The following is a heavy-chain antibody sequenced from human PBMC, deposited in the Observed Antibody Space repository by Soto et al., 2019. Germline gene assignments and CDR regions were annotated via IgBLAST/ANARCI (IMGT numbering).Heavy chain of an antibody. D-gene: IGHD6-19*01. CDR1: GFTFSSDW. Sequence: PGGSLRLSCAASGFTFSSDWMHWVRQAPGKGLVWVSRINSDGSSTSYADSVKGRFTISRDNAKNTLYLQMNSLRAEDTAVYYCARVTDSSGWTAYFVYWGQGTLVTSPQ. CDR2: INSDGSST. CDR3: ARVTDSSGWTAYFVY. V-gene: IGHV3-74*01. J-gene: IGHJ4*02.